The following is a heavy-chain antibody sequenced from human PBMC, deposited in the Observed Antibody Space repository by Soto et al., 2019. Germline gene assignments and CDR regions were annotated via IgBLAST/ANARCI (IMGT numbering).Heavy chain of an antibody. CDR1: GGSFSGYY. CDR2: INHSGST. CDR3: ARGPRFGYCSGGSCYSPGGYYYYYMDV. Sequence: ASETLSLTCAVYGGSFSGYYWSWIRQPPGKGLEWIGEINHSGSTNYNPSLKSRVTISVDTSKNQFSLKLSSVTAADTAVYYCARGPRFGYCSGGSCYSPGGYYYYYMDVWGKGTTVTVSS. J-gene: IGHJ6*03. D-gene: IGHD2-15*01. V-gene: IGHV4-34*01.